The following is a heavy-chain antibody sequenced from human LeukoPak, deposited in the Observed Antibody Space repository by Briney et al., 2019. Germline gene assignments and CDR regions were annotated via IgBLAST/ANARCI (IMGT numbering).Heavy chain of an antibody. CDR3: GRRARGYCSGGSCKNFDY. Sequence: SGTLSLTCTVSGGSISSGSYYWSWLRQPAGKVLEWLGRIYTSGSTNYNPSLKSRVTISVDTYKNLFSLKLSSVTAADTAVYYCGRRARGYCSGGSCKNFDYWGQGTLVTVSS. V-gene: IGHV4-61*02. J-gene: IGHJ4*02. D-gene: IGHD2-15*01. CDR2: IYTSGST. CDR1: GGSISSGSYY.